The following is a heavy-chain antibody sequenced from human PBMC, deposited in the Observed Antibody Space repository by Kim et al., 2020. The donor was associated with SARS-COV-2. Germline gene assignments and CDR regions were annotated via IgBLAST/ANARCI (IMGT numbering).Heavy chain of an antibody. CDR1: GFTFSDYY. V-gene: IGHV3-11*05. J-gene: IGHJ5*02. CDR2: ISSSGSYI. CDR3: ARVSSGSSSWYWFDA. D-gene: IGHD6-13*01. Sequence: GGSLRLSCAASGFTFSDYYMTWIRQAPGKGLEWLSYISSSGSYIVYAESVKGRFSISRDNAKKSLCLQMNSLRAEDTAVYYCARVSSGSSSWYWFDAWGQGTLVTVSS.